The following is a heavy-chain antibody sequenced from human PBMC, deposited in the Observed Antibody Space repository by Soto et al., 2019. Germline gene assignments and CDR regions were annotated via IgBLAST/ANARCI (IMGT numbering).Heavy chain of an antibody. D-gene: IGHD6-13*01. Sequence: LSLTCTVSGGSISSNYWTWIRQPPGKGLERIGYVYNSGSTNYNPSLKSRVTISEDTSKSQFSLKVNSMTAADTAVYYCARYRREAVAGYTLDNWGQGILVTVSS. J-gene: IGHJ4*02. CDR3: ARYRREAVAGYTLDN. CDR2: VYNSGST. V-gene: IGHV4-59*01. CDR1: GGSISSNY.